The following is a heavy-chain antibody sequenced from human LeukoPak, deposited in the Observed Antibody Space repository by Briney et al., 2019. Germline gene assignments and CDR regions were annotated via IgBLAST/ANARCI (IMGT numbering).Heavy chain of an antibody. CDR3: ARVSVGAYYFDY. D-gene: IGHD1-26*01. CDR1: GFTFDDYA. V-gene: IGHV3-9*01. CDR2: ITWNSDNI. Sequence: GGSLRLSCATSGFTFDDYAMHWVRHAPGKGLEWVAGITWNSDNIDYAESVRGRFTISRDNAKNTLYLQMNSLRAEDTAVYYCARVSVGAYYFDYWGQGTLVTVSS. J-gene: IGHJ4*02.